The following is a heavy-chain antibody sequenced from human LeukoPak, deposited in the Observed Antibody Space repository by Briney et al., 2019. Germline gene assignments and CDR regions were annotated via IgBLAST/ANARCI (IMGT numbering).Heavy chain of an antibody. V-gene: IGHV1-8*01. CDR3: ARATTMVRGVSRSKPYYFDY. D-gene: IGHD3-10*01. CDR2: MNPNSGNT. CDR1: GYTFTSYD. J-gene: IGHJ4*02. Sequence: ASVKVSCKASGYTFTSYDINWVRQATGQGLEWMGWMNPNSGNTGYAQKFQGRVTMTRSTSISTAYMELSSLRSEDTAVYYCARATTMVRGVSRSKPYYFDYWGQGTLVTVSS.